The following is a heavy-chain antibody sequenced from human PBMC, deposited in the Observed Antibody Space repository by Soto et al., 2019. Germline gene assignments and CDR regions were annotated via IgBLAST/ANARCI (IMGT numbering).Heavy chain of an antibody. D-gene: IGHD3-16*01. CDR2: IYYIGST. V-gene: IGHV4-59*01. J-gene: IGHJ5*02. Sequence: SETLSLTCTVSGGSINSYYWSWIRQPPGKGLEWIGYIYYIGSTNYNPSLKSRVTISVDTSKNQFSLSLSSVTAADTAVYYCARSEAYYDYVWGTWRFNWFDPWGQGTLVTVS. CDR1: GGSINSYY. CDR3: ARSEAYYDYVWGTWRFNWFDP.